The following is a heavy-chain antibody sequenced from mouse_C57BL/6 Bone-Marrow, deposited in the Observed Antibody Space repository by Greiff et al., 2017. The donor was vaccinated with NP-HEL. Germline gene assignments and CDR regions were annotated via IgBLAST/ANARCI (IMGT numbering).Heavy chain of an antibody. CDR2: IDPENGDT. CDR1: GFNIKDDY. CDR3: TTFYYYGSSYAMDY. Sequence: VQLQQSGAELVRPGASVKLSCTASGFNIKDDYMHWVKQRPEQGLEWIGWIDPENGDTEYASKVQGKATITADTSSNTAYLQLSSLTSEDTAVYYCTTFYYYGSSYAMDYWGQGTSVTVSS. J-gene: IGHJ4*01. V-gene: IGHV14-4*01. D-gene: IGHD1-1*01.